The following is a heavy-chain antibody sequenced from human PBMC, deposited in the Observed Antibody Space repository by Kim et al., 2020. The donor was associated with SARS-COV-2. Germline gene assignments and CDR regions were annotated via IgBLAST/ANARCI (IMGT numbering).Heavy chain of an antibody. CDR3: ARGQKSGGSCHWFDP. CDR1: GGSFSGYY. D-gene: IGHD2-15*01. J-gene: IGHJ5*02. V-gene: IGHV4-34*01. Sequence: SETLSLTCAVYGGSFSGYYWSWIRQPPGKGLEWIGEINHSGSTNYNPSLKSRVTISVDTSKNQFSLKLSSVTAADTAVYYCARGQKSGGSCHWFDPWGQGTLVTVSS. CDR2: INHSGST.